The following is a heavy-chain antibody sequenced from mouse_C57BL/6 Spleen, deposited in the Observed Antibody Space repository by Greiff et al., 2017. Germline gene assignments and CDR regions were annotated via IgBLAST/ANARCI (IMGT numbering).Heavy chain of an antibody. V-gene: IGHV1-59*01. CDR1: GYTFTSYW. CDR3: ARRIYYDYGGAMDY. J-gene: IGHJ4*01. CDR2: IDPSDSYT. D-gene: IGHD2-4*01. Sequence: VQLQQPGAELVRPGTSVKLSCKASGYTFTSYWMHWVKQRPGQGLEWIGVIDPSDSYTNYNQKFKGKATLTVDKSSSTAYMQLSSLTSEDSAVYYCARRIYYDYGGAMDYWGQGTSVTVSS.